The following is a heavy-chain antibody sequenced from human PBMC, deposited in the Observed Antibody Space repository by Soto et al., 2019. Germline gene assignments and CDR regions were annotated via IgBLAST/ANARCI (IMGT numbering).Heavy chain of an antibody. CDR3: ARLTRAYGDYESEGY. Sequence: GGSLRLSCAASGFTFSSYSMNWVRQAPGKGLEWVSYISSSSSTIYYADSVKGRFTISRDNAKNSLYLQMNSLRAEDTAVYYCARLTRAYGDYESEGYWGQGTLVTVSS. CDR1: GFTFSSYS. D-gene: IGHD4-17*01. CDR2: ISSSSSTI. V-gene: IGHV3-48*01. J-gene: IGHJ4*02.